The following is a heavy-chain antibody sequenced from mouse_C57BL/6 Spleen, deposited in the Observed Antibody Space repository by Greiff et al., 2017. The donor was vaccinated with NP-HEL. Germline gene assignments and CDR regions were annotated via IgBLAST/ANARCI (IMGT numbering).Heavy chain of an antibody. Sequence: VRLQESGAELARPGASVKLSCKASGYTFTSYGISWVKQRTGQGLEWIGEIYPRSGNTYYNEKFKGKATLTADKSSSTAYMELRSLTSEDSAVYFCAREGIYYGSTYYYAMDYWGQGTSVTVSS. CDR2: IYPRSGNT. V-gene: IGHV1-81*01. CDR1: GYTFTSYG. J-gene: IGHJ4*01. CDR3: AREGIYYGSTYYYAMDY. D-gene: IGHD1-1*01.